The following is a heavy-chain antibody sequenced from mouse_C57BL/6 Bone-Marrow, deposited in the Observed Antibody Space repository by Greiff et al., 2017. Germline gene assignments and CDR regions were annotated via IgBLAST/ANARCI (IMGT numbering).Heavy chain of an antibody. Sequence: QVQLQQPGTELVKPGASVKLSCKASGYTFTSYWMHWVKQRPGQGLEWIGNINPSNGGTNYNEKFKSKATLTVDKSSSTAYMQLSSLTSEDSAVYSCARPRLRRYYFDYWGQGTTLTVSS. D-gene: IGHD2-4*01. CDR3: ARPRLRRYYFDY. CDR1: GYTFTSYW. CDR2: INPSNGGT. J-gene: IGHJ2*01. V-gene: IGHV1-53*01.